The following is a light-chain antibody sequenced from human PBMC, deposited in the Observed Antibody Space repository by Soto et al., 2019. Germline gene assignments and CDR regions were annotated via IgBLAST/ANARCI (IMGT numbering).Light chain of an antibody. J-gene: IGKJ2*01. Sequence: DIQMTQSPASLSASVGDRVTITCRASQAINKNLNWYRHKLGKAPDRLIYDASDSQAGVPSRFSGSGSGADFTLIISGLQPEDFATYYCQQSYNSPYTFGQGTKLEIK. V-gene: IGKV1-39*01. CDR3: QQSYNSPYT. CDR1: QAINKN. CDR2: DAS.